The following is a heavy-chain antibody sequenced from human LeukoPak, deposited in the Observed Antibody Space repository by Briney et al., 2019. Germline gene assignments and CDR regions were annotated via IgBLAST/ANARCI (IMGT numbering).Heavy chain of an antibody. D-gene: IGHD4-23*01. Sequence: YYSGSTNYNPSLKSRVTISVDTSKNQFSLKLSSVTAADTAVYYCAREAGYGGNSGYFQHWGQGTLVTVSS. CDR3: AREAGYGGNSGYFQH. J-gene: IGHJ1*01. CDR2: YYSGST. V-gene: IGHV4-59*01.